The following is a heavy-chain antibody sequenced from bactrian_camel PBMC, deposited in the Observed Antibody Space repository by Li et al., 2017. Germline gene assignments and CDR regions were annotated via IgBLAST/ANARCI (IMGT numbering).Heavy chain of an antibody. CDR3: AAKNWPWSINLAVGATAPREWDY. D-gene: IGHD7*01. Sequence: HVQLVESGGGSVKAGGSLRLSCAASGYTRGYYCMAWFRQAPGKEREWVAGLDSDGSTTYADSVKGRFTISRDNAKNTLYLQMNNLKPEDTAVYYCAAKNWPWSINLAVGATAPREWDYWGQGTQVTVS. J-gene: IGHJ4*01. V-gene: IGHV3S55*01. CDR2: LDSDGST. CDR1: GYTRGYYC.